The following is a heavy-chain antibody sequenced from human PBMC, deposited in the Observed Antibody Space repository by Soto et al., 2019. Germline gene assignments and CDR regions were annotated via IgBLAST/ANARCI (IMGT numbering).Heavy chain of an antibody. J-gene: IGHJ6*02. CDR1: GGSISSYY. CDR3: ARGGFSYGRDYGMDV. CDR2: ISYSGST. D-gene: IGHD5-18*01. Sequence: SETLSLTCTVSGGSISSYYWGWIRQPPGKGLDWIGYISYSGSTNYNPSLKSRVTISVDTSKNQFSLKLTSVTAADTAVYYCARGGFSYGRDYGMDVWGQGTTVT. V-gene: IGHV4-59*01.